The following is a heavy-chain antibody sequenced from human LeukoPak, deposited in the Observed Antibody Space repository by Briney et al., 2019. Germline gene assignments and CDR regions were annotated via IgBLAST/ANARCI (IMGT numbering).Heavy chain of an antibody. CDR1: GGTFSSYA. D-gene: IGHD2-8*01. J-gene: IGHJ5*02. Sequence: ASVKVSCKASGGTFSSYAISWVRQAPGQGLEWMGGIIPIFGTANYAQKFQGRVTITADESTSTAYMELSSLRSEDTAVYYCARVLVYAKFRWFDPWGQGTLVTVSS. CDR3: ARVLVYAKFRWFDP. CDR2: IIPIFGTA. V-gene: IGHV1-69*13.